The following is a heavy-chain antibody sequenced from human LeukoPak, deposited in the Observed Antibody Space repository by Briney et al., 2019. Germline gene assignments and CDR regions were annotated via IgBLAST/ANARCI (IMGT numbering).Heavy chain of an antibody. CDR2: IRYDGSNK. J-gene: IGHJ4*02. CDR3: AKDLALSSWYEFDY. Sequence: GGSLRLSCAASGFTFSSYGMHWVRQAPGKGLEWVAFIRYDGSNKYYADSVKGRFTISRDNSKNTLYLQMNSLRAEDTAVYYCAKDLALSSWYEFDYWGQGTLVTVSS. V-gene: IGHV3-30*02. CDR1: GFTFSSYG. D-gene: IGHD6-13*01.